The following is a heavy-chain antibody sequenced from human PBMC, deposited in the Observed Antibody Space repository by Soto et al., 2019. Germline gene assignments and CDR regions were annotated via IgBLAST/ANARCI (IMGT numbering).Heavy chain of an antibody. CDR2: ISAYNGNT. V-gene: IGHV1-18*01. Sequence: GASVKVSCKASGYTFTSYGISWVRQAPGQGLEWMGWISAYNGNTNYAQKLQGRVTMTTDTSTSTAYMEMNSLRAEDTAVYYCAKVGMATIRLGFDLWGRGTLVTVSS. CDR1: GYTFTSYG. CDR3: AKVGMATIRLGFDL. J-gene: IGHJ2*01. D-gene: IGHD5-12*01.